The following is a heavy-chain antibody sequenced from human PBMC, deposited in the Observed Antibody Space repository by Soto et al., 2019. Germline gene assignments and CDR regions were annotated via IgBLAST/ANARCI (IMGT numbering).Heavy chain of an antibody. J-gene: IGHJ3*02. Sequence: GGSLRLSCAASGFTFSSYWMSWVRQAPGKGLEWVANIKQDGSEKYYVDSVKGRFTISRDNDKNSLYLQMNSLRAEDTAVYYCARDCTRLGDCDAFDIWGQGTMVTVSS. CDR2: IKQDGSEK. V-gene: IGHV3-7*03. CDR1: GFTFSSYW. D-gene: IGHD2-21*02. CDR3: ARDCTRLGDCDAFDI.